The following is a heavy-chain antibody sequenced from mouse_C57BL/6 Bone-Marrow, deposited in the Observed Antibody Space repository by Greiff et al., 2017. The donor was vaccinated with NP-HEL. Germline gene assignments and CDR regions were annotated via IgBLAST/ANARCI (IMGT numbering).Heavy chain of an antibody. CDR3: ARGGYGSSHFDY. J-gene: IGHJ2*01. CDR2: IYPGSGST. CDR1: GYTFTSYW. D-gene: IGHD1-1*01. V-gene: IGHV1-55*01. Sequence: VQLQQPGAELVKPGASVKMSCKASGYTFTSYWITWVKQGPGQSLEWIGDIYPGSGSTNYNEKFKSKATLTVDTSSSTAYMQLSSLTSEDSAVYYCARGGYGSSHFDYWGQCTTLTVSS.